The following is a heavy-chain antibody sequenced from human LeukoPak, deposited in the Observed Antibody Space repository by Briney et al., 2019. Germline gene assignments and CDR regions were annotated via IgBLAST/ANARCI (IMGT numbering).Heavy chain of an antibody. D-gene: IGHD2-2*01. CDR1: GYTFTGYY. Sequence: ASVTVSCKASGYTFTGYYMHWVRQAPGQGLEWMGWINPNSGGTNYAQKFQGRVTMTRGTSISTAYMELSRLRSDDTAVYYCARGLIPAATPFDYWGQGTLVTVSS. CDR2: INPNSGGT. J-gene: IGHJ4*02. CDR3: ARGLIPAATPFDY. V-gene: IGHV1-2*02.